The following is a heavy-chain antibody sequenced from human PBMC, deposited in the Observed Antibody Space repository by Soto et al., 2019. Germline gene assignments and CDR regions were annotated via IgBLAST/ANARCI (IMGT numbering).Heavy chain of an antibody. J-gene: IGHJ4*02. V-gene: IGHV3-33*01. CDR2: IYYDGNNK. D-gene: IGHD4-17*01. CDR1: GFTFSAYG. Sequence: QVHLVESGGGVVQPGRSLRLSCAASGFTFSAYGMHWVRQAPGKGLEWVAMIYYDGNNKYYADSVKGRFTISRDNSKNTLYLQMNSLTAEDTAVYYCARVGGTVTSDYWGQGTLVTVSS. CDR3: ARVGGTVTSDY.